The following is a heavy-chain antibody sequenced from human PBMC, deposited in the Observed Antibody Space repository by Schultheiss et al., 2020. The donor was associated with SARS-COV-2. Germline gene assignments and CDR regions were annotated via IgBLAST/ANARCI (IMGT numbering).Heavy chain of an antibody. V-gene: IGHV3-15*07. J-gene: IGHJ4*02. D-gene: IGHD3-22*01. Sequence: GGSLRLSCAASGFTFSNAWMNWVRQAPGKGLEWVGRIKSKTDGGTTDYAAPVKGRFTISRDDSKNTLYLQMNSLKTEDTAVYYCTTGLRSITMIVVESDAARFDYWGQGTLVTVSS. CDR1: GFTFSNAW. CDR3: TTGLRSITMIVVESDAARFDY. CDR2: IKSKTDGGTT.